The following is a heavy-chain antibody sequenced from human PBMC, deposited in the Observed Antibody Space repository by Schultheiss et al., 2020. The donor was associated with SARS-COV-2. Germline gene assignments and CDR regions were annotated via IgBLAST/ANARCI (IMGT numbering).Heavy chain of an antibody. CDR1: GGSISSGGYS. CDR2: IYHSGST. D-gene: IGHD1-26*01. J-gene: IGHJ4*02. V-gene: IGHV4-30-2*02. Sequence: SETLSLTCAVSGGSISSGGYSWSWIRQPPGKGLEWIGYIYHSGSTYYNPSLKSRVTISVDTSKNQFSLKLSSVTAADTAVYYCASPIAVGATDDYWGQGTLVTVSS. CDR3: ASPIAVGATDDY.